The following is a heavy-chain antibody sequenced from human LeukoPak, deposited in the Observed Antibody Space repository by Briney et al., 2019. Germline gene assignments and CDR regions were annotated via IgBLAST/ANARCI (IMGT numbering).Heavy chain of an antibody. CDR3: AKDRPLQSAEPPNFDY. V-gene: IGHV3-23*01. Sequence: GGSLRLSCAASGFTFSSYAMSWVRQAPGKGLEWVAFTSRGGGKAYYADSVKGRFTIARDSSKNTLYLQMNSLRADDTAVYYCAKDRPLQSAEPPNFDYWGQGTLVTVSS. D-gene: IGHD1-14*01. CDR1: GFTFSSYA. CDR2: TSRGGGKA. J-gene: IGHJ4*02.